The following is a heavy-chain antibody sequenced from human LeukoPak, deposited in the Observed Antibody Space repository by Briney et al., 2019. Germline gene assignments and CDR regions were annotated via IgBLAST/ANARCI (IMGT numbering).Heavy chain of an antibody. V-gene: IGHV1-8*03. D-gene: IGHD3-3*01. J-gene: IGHJ5*02. Sequence: ASVKVSCKASGYTFTGYYMHWVRQAPGQGLEWMGWMNPNSGNTGYAQKFQGRVTITRNTSISTAYMELSSLRSEDTAVYYCARSYYFGVVTGVWFDPWGQGTLVTVSS. CDR3: ARSYYFGVVTGVWFDP. CDR2: MNPNSGNT. CDR1: GYTFTGYY.